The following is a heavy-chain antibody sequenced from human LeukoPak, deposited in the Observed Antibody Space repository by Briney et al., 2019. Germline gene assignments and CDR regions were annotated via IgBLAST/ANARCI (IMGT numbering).Heavy chain of an antibody. CDR3: ARGRADSLYSSGWLVAFDI. CDR1: GFTVSTNY. Sequence: GGSLRLSCTASGFTVSTNYMSWVRQAPGKGLEWVSVLYSCGNTYYADSVKGRFTISRDNSRNTLYLQMNSLRAEVTAVYYCARGRADSLYSSGWLVAFDIWGQGTMVNVSS. J-gene: IGHJ3*02. D-gene: IGHD6-19*01. V-gene: IGHV3-53*01. CDR2: LYSCGNT.